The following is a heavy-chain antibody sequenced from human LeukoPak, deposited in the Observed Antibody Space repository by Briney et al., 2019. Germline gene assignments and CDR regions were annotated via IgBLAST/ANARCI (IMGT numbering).Heavy chain of an antibody. V-gene: IGHV5-51*01. CDR1: GYSFTNYW. J-gene: IGHJ4*02. Sequence: GESLKISCKGSGYSFTNYWIGWGRQMPGKGLELMGIIYPGDSDTRYSPSFQGQVTISADKSISTAYLQWSSLKASDTAMYYCARQTIAVSGPLDYWGQGTLVTVSS. CDR3: ARQTIAVSGPLDY. CDR2: IYPGDSDT. D-gene: IGHD6-19*01.